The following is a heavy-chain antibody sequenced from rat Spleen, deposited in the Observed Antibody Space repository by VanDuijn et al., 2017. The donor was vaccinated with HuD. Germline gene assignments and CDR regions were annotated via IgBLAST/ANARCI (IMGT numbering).Heavy chain of an antibody. D-gene: IGHD5-1*01. CDR3: ARHGLGEDY. Sequence: EVHLVESGGGLVQPGRSLKLSCAASGFIFSKYDMVWVRQTPTKGLEWVASISYDGSSTYYRDSVKGRFTISRDNAKSTLYLQMDSLRSEDTATYYCARHGLGEDYWGQGVMVTVSS. CDR1: GFIFSKYD. CDR2: ISYDGSST. J-gene: IGHJ2*01. V-gene: IGHV5-29*01.